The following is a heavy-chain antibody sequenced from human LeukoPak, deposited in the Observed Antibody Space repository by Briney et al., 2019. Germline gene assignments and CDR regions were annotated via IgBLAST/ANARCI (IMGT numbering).Heavy chain of an antibody. CDR2: IYHSGST. J-gene: IGHJ4*02. V-gene: IGHV4-4*02. D-gene: IGHD1-26*01. Sequence: SGTLSLTCAVSGGSISSSNWWSWVRQPPGKGLEWIGEIYHSGSTNYNPSLKSRVTISVDKSKNQFSLKLSSVTAADTAVYYCAREVFTSGSPYYFDYWGQGTLVTVSS. CDR3: AREVFTSGSPYYFDY. CDR1: GGSISSSNW.